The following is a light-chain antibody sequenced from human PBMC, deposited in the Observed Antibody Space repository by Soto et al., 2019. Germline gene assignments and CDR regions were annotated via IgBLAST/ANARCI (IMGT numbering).Light chain of an antibody. CDR3: QQSNIWPRT. V-gene: IGKV3-20*01. Sequence: EIVLTQSPGTLSLSPGERATLSCRASQSVSNNYLAWYQQKPGQAPRLLIYGASSRATGIPDRFSGSGSGTDFTLTISSLEPEDFAVYYCQQSNIWPRTFGQGTKVDIK. CDR2: GAS. CDR1: QSVSNNY. J-gene: IGKJ1*01.